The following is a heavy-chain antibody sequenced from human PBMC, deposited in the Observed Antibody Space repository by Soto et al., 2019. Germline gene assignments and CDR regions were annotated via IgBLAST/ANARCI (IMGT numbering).Heavy chain of an antibody. J-gene: IGHJ4*02. CDR2: ISGSGGST. V-gene: IGHV3-23*01. CDR3: AKTGRPYDYVWGSYRYDF. D-gene: IGHD3-16*02. CDR1: GFTFSSYA. Sequence: GGSLRLSCAASGFTFSSYAMSWVRQAPGKGLEWVSAISGSGGSTYYADSVKGRFTISRDNSKNTLYLQMNSLRAEDTAVYYCAKTGRPYDYVWGSYRYDFWGQGTLVTVSS.